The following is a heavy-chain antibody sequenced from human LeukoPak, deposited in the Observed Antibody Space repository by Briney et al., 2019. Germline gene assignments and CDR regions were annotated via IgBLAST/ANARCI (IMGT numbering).Heavy chain of an antibody. V-gene: IGHV4-59*08. CDR1: GASLSRYY. J-gene: IGHJ4*02. D-gene: IGHD1-26*01. Sequence: SETLSLTCTVSGASLSRYYWSWIRHPPGKGLEWIGYIYYSGSSTYSPSLQSRVTISVDTSKNQFSLRLSSVTAADTAVYYCASGGGWELPYNFDYWGQGTLVTLSS. CDR3: ASGGGWELPYNFDY. CDR2: IYYSGSS.